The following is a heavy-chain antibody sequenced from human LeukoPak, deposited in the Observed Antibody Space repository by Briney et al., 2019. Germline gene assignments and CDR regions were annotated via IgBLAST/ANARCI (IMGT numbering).Heavy chain of an antibody. CDR1: GGSFSGYY. J-gene: IGHJ4*02. CDR2: INHSGST. D-gene: IGHD3-3*01. Sequence: SETLSLTCTVYGGSFSGYYWSWIRQPPGKGLEWIGEINHSGSTNYNPSLKSRVTISVDTSKNQFSLKLSSVTAADTAVYYCARDDDDFWSGNVYWGQGTLVTVSS. CDR3: ARDDDDFWSGNVY. V-gene: IGHV4-34*01.